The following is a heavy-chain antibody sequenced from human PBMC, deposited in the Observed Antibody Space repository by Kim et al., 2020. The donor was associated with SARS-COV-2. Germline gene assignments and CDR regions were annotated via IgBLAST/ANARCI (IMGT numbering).Heavy chain of an antibody. J-gene: IGHJ5*02. CDR1: GYTFTSYG. CDR2: ISAYNGNT. D-gene: IGHD4-17*01. V-gene: IGHV1-18*01. Sequence: ASVKVSCKASGYTFTSYGISWVRQAPGQGLEWMGWISAYNGNTNYAQKLQGRVTMTTDTSTSTAYMELRSLRSDDTAVYYCARGLAGTVTTELGVFDPWGQGTLVTVSS. CDR3: ARGLAGTVTTELGVFDP.